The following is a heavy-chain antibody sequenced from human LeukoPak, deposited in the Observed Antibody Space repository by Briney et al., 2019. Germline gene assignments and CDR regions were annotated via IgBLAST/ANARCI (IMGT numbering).Heavy chain of an antibody. Sequence: RASVTVSCETSGYTFTGYHMHWVRQAPGQGLEWMGWINPYSGGTNFAQKFQGRVTMTRDTSITTAYMELSRLRSDDSAVYYCARVVYCGGDCYSKYFYGMDVWGQGTTVTVSS. V-gene: IGHV1-2*02. D-gene: IGHD2-21*02. CDR1: GYTFTGYH. J-gene: IGHJ6*02. CDR3: ARVVYCGGDCYSKYFYGMDV. CDR2: INPYSGGT.